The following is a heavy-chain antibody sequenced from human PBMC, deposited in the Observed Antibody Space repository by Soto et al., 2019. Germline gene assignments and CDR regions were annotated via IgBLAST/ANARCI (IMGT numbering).Heavy chain of an antibody. J-gene: IGHJ4*02. CDR1: GYIFTSYD. CDR3: ARGVAAGVDN. CDR2: MNPNNGVT. Sequence: QVQLVQSGAEVKKPGASVKVSCKTSGYIFTSYDINWVRQATGQGLEWMGWMNPNNGVTGYAQNFQGRVTMTRDTSITTGYMELSDLRSEDTAVYYCARGVAAGVDNWGQGTLVTVSS. D-gene: IGHD6-13*01. V-gene: IGHV1-8*01.